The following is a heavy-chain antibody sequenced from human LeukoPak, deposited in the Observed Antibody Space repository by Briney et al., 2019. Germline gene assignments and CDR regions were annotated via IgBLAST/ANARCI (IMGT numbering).Heavy chain of an antibody. D-gene: IGHD3-9*01. V-gene: IGHV4-39*07. CDR1: GGSISSSSYY. Sequence: PSETLSLTCTVSGGSISSSSYYWGWIRQPPGKGLEWIGSIYYSGSTYYNPSLKSRVTISVDTSKNQFSLKLSSVTAADTAVYYCAREPTYYDILTGYYPQSHAFDIWGQGTMVTVSS. CDR2: IYYSGST. J-gene: IGHJ3*02. CDR3: AREPTYYDILTGYYPQSHAFDI.